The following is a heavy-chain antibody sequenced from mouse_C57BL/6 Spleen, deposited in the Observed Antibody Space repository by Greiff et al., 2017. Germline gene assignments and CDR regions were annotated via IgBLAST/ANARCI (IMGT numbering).Heavy chain of an antibody. CDR1: GYTFTDYE. D-gene: IGHD1-1*02. V-gene: IGHV1-15*01. Sequence: VQLQQSGAELVRPGASVTLSCKASGYTFTDYEMHWVKQTPVHGLEWIGAIGPETGGTAYNQKFKGKATLTADKSSSTAYMELRSLTSEDSAVYYCTREWYYFDYWGQGTTLTVSS. CDR2: IGPETGGT. CDR3: TREWYYFDY. J-gene: IGHJ2*01.